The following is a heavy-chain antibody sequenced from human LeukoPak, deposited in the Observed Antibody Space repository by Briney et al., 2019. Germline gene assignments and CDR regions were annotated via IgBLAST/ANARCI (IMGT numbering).Heavy chain of an antibody. Sequence: SETLSLTCTVSGGSISRSNYYWAWIRQPPGQGLEWIGSIYYRGNAYYNPSLKSRVTISVDTSKNQFSLSLSSATAADTAVYYCAREEDTSGDWGQGTLVTVTS. CDR1: GGSISRSNYY. CDR2: IYYRGNA. D-gene: IGHD2-15*01. CDR3: AREEDTSGD. J-gene: IGHJ4*02. V-gene: IGHV4-39*07.